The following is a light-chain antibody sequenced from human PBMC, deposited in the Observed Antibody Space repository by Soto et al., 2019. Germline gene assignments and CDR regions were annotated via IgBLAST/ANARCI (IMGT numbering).Light chain of an antibody. J-gene: IGKJ3*01. CDR3: QQYGSSLFT. V-gene: IGKV3-20*01. CDR2: GTS. CDR1: QSVSSKY. Sequence: EIVLTQSPGTLSLSPGERATLSCRASQSVSSKYLAWYQQKPCQAPRVLIYGTSIRASGVPERFSGGGSGTDFTLTITRLAPEDFAVYYCQQYGSSLFTFGPGTKVDFK.